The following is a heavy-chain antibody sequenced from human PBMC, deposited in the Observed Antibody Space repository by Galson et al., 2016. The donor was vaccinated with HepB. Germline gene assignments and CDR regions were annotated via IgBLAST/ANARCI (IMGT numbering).Heavy chain of an antibody. CDR3: VREDYGDDPVYYYYYGMDF. CDR2: INSDGSST. J-gene: IGHJ6*02. CDR1: GFPFSRYW. V-gene: IGHV3-74*01. Sequence: SLRLSCAASGFPFSRYWMHWVRQAPGKGLVWVSRINSDGSSTIYADSVRGRFSISRDNPKHTLYLQMKSLRAEDTALYYCVREDYGDDPVYYYYYGMDFWGQGTTVSVSS. D-gene: IGHD4-17*01.